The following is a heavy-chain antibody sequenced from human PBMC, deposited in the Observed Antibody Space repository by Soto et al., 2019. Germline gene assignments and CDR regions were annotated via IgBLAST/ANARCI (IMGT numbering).Heavy chain of an antibody. CDR2: INVYSGNT. D-gene: IGHD3-16*01. Sequence: QVQLVQSGGEVKKPGASVKVSCNTSGYPFVSYGIARVRQAPGQGLEWMGWINVYSGNTDYAQKFRDRITVTTDTSTSTAYMELRGLRSDDTGVYYCARIKASSMDFWGQGTALTVSS. CDR3: ARIKASSMDF. CDR1: GYPFVSYG. V-gene: IGHV1-18*01. J-gene: IGHJ6*02.